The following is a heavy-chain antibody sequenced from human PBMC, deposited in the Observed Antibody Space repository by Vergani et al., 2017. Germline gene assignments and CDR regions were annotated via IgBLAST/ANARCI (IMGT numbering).Heavy chain of an antibody. V-gene: IGHV3-23*01. CDR2: ISGSGGST. CDR3: AKDHSGHDYWYFDY. CDR1: GFTFSTYA. Sequence: EVQLLESGGGLVQPGGSLRLSCVASGFTFSTYAMSWVRQAPGKGLEWVSGISGSGGSTDYTDSVKGRFTISRDISKNRLYLQMNSLRAEDTAVYYCAKDHSGHDYWYFDYWGQGTLVTVSS. J-gene: IGHJ4*02. D-gene: IGHD5-12*01.